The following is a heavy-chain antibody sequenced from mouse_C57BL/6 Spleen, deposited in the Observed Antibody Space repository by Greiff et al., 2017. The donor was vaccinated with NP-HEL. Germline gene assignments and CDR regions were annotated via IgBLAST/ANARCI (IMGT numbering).Heavy chain of an antibody. D-gene: IGHD2-3*01. J-gene: IGHJ2*01. CDR2: IDPEDGET. CDR3: ARDGDDGYSIRAY. CDR1: GFNIKDYY. V-gene: IGHV14-2*01. Sequence: VQLKQSGAELVKPGASVKLSCTASGFNIKDYYMHWVKQRPEQGLEWIGRIDPEDGETKYAPNFKGKATITAAKSSNTAYLQLSSLTSEDTAVYYCARDGDDGYSIRAYWGQGTTLTVSS.